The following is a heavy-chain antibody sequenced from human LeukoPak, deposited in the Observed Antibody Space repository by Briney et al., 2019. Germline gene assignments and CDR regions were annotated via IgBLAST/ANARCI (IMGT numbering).Heavy chain of an antibody. V-gene: IGHV3-7*01. CDR2: MKQDGSTK. Sequence: GGSLRLSCAVSGFTFSSTWMAWVRQAPGKGLEWVANMKQDGSTKHYADSVKGRFTISRDNAKSSLFLQMNGLRVEDTAVYYCARDQVGALDFWGLGSLVTVSS. D-gene: IGHD1-26*01. CDR1: GFTFSSTW. CDR3: ARDQVGALDF. J-gene: IGHJ4*02.